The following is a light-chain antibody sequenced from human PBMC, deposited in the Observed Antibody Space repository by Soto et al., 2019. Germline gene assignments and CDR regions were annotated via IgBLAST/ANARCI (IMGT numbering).Light chain of an antibody. Sequence: QAVLTQPPSVSAAPGQTVTISCSASSSNIGNNYVSWYQQLPGTAPKLLIYDNNKRPSGIPDRSSGSKSGTTATLGITGLQTGDEADYYCGTWDSGQSAVVFGRGTKLTVL. CDR3: GTWDSGQSAVV. CDR1: SSNIGNNY. V-gene: IGLV1-51*01. J-gene: IGLJ2*01. CDR2: DNN.